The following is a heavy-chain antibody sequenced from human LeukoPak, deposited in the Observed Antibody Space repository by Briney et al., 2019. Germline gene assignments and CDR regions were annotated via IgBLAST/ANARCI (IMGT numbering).Heavy chain of an antibody. D-gene: IGHD2-2*01. V-gene: IGHV3-48*01. CDR2: ISSSSSTI. J-gene: IGHJ6*02. CDR3: ARDLWVVPENGMDV. Sequence: GGSLRLSCAASGFTFSSYSMNWVRQAPGKGLEWVSYISSSSSTIYYADSVKGRLTISRDNAKNSLYLQMNSLRAEDTAVYYCARDLWVVPENGMDVWGQGTTVTVSS. CDR1: GFTFSSYS.